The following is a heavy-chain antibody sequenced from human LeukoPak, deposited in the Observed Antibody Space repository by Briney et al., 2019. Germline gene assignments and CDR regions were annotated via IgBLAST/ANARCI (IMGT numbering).Heavy chain of an antibody. CDR1: GFTFSTYG. Sequence: TGGSLRLSCAASGFTFSTYGMHWVRQAPGKGLEWVAYIRYDASNKYYAGSVKGRFTISRDNSKNTLNLQMNSLRAEDTAVYYCARQGSWDYCSGDKCFGSDYWGQGTLVTVSS. CDR2: IRYDASNK. V-gene: IGHV3-30*02. D-gene: IGHD2-15*01. CDR3: ARQGSWDYCSGDKCFGSDY. J-gene: IGHJ4*02.